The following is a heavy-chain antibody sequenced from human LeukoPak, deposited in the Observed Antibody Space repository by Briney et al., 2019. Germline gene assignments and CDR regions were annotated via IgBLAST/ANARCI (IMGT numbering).Heavy chain of an antibody. J-gene: IGHJ1*01. CDR2: INHSGST. Sequence: PSETLSLTCAVYGGSFSGYYWSWIRQPPGKGLEWIGEINHSGSTNYNPSLKSRVTISVDTSKNQFSLKLSSVTAADTAVYCCARGRVCSGGSCYSRYFQHWGQGTLVTVSS. D-gene: IGHD2-15*01. V-gene: IGHV4-34*01. CDR1: GGSFSGYY. CDR3: ARGRVCSGGSCYSRYFQH.